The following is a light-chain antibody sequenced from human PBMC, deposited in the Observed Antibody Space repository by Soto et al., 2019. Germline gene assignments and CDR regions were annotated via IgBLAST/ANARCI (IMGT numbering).Light chain of an antibody. V-gene: IGKV1-5*01. Sequence: DIQMTQSPPTLSSSVGDRVTITCRASQSISSWLAWYQQKPGKDPKLLIYDASSLESGVPSRFSGSGSGTEFTLTISSLQPDDFAAYYCQQYNSYLHTFGQGTKVEIK. CDR2: DAS. J-gene: IGKJ2*01. CDR3: QQYNSYLHT. CDR1: QSISSW.